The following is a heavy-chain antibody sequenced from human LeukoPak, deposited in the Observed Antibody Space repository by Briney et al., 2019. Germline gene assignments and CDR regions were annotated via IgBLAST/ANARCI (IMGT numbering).Heavy chain of an antibody. CDR2: IYTSGST. Sequence: SETLSLTCTVSGGSISSYHWSWIRQPAGKGLQWIGRIYTSGSTNYNPSLKSRVTMSVDTSKNQFSLTLTSVTAADTAVYYCARAYYDTSGYPGWYFDLWGRGTLVTVSS. D-gene: IGHD3-22*01. CDR1: GGSISSYH. V-gene: IGHV4-4*07. J-gene: IGHJ2*01. CDR3: ARAYYDTSGYPGWYFDL.